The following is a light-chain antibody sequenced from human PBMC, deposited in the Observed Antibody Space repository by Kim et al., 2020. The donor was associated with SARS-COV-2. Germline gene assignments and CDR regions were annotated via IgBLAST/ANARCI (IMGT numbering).Light chain of an antibody. J-gene: IGLJ2*01. CDR3: CSYAGSSTSVV. Sequence: QSFPISCPGTSSDVGKYNLVSWYQQHPGKAPKLLIYEVSKRPSGVSNRFSGSKSGNTASLTISGLQAEDEADYYCCSYAGSSTSVVFGGGTQLTVL. CDR1: SSDVGKYNL. CDR2: EVS. V-gene: IGLV2-23*02.